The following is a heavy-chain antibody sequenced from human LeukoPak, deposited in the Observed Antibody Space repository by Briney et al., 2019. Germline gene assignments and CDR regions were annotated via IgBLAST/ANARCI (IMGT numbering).Heavy chain of an antibody. Sequence: ASVKVSCKASGGTFSSYAISWVRQAPGQGLEWMGRIIPIFGIANYAQKFQGRGTITADKSTSTAYMELSSLRSEDTAVYYCARGVCGGDCYLRDYYYYGMDVWGQGTTVTVSS. D-gene: IGHD2-21*02. CDR3: ARGVCGGDCYLRDYYYYGMDV. J-gene: IGHJ6*02. V-gene: IGHV1-69*04. CDR1: GGTFSSYA. CDR2: IIPIFGIA.